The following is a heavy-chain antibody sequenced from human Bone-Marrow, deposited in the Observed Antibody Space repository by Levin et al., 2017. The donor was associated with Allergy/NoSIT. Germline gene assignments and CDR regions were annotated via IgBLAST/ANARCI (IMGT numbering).Heavy chain of an antibody. CDR2: INERGST. D-gene: IGHD6-19*01. CDR1: GASITERNY. J-gene: IGHJ6*02. CDR3: ARAWYRSGHFGGMDV. Sequence: PSETLSLTCAVSGASITERNYWTWVRQSPGKGLEWVGEINERGSTIYNPSLKSRVFISEDKSKSQFSLKLTSVTAADTAVYYCARAWYRSGHFGGMDVWGQGTTVIVS. V-gene: IGHV4-4*02.